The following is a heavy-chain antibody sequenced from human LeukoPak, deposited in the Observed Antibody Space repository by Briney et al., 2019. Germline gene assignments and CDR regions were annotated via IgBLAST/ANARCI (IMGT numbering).Heavy chain of an antibody. CDR2: IYYSGST. CDR1: GGSISSYY. CDR3: ARLTYYDSDGYAVLWWYFDL. J-gene: IGHJ2*01. V-gene: IGHV4-59*08. D-gene: IGHD3-16*01. Sequence: NPSETLSLTCTVSGGSISSYYWSWIRQPPGKGLEWIGYIYYSGSTNYNPSLKSRVTISVDASKNKFSLRLSSVTAADTAVYYCARLTYYDSDGYAVLWWYFDLWGRGTLVTVSS.